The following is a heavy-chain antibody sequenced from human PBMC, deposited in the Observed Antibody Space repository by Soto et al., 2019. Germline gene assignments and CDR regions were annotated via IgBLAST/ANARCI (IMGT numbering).Heavy chain of an antibody. J-gene: IGHJ4*02. Sequence: QVQLVQSVAEVKKPGSSVKVSCKASGGTFSSYALSWVRQAPGQGLEWMGGIIPMSGATNYAQKFQGRVTFTADESTNTAYLELTSLRSEDTAVYYCARGGPENDYWGQGTLVTVSS. CDR3: ARGGPENDY. CDR1: GGTFSSYA. D-gene: IGHD1-26*01. CDR2: IIPMSGAT. V-gene: IGHV1-69*12.